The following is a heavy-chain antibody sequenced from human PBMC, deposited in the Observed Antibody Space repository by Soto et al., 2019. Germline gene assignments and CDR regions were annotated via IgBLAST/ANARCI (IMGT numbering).Heavy chain of an antibody. CDR1: GFTFSSYA. CDR3: AKGPYYDFWSGYRPPYNWFDP. J-gene: IGHJ5*02. Sequence: GGSLRLSCAASGFTFSSYAMSWVRQAPGKGLEWVSAISGSGGSTYYADSVKGRFTISRDNSKNTLYLQMNSLRAEDTAVYYCAKGPYYDFWSGYRPPYNWFDPWGQGTLVTVSS. D-gene: IGHD3-3*01. V-gene: IGHV3-23*01. CDR2: ISGSGGST.